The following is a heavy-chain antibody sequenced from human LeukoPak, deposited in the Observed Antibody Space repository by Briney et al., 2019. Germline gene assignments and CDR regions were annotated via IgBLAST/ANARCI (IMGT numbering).Heavy chain of an antibody. Sequence: GGSLRLSCAASGFTFSGSAMHWVRQAPGKGLEWVAVISYDGSNKYYADSVKGRFTISRDNSKNTLYLQMNSLRAEDTAVYYCARDHIPDYDFWSGSDYWGQGTLVTVSS. J-gene: IGHJ4*02. CDR2: ISYDGSNK. V-gene: IGHV3-30-3*01. CDR1: GFTFSGSA. D-gene: IGHD3-3*01. CDR3: ARDHIPDYDFWSGSDY.